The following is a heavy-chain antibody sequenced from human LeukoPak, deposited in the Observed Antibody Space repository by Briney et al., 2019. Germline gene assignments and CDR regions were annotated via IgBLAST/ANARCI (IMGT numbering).Heavy chain of an antibody. Sequence: SETLSLTCTVSGGSISSGGYYWSWIRQHPGKGLEWIGYIYYSGSTYYNPSLKGRVTISVDTSKNQFSLKLSSVTAADTAVYYCASTSAEYENWFDPWGQGTLVTVSS. D-gene: IGHD2-2*01. CDR2: IYYSGST. V-gene: IGHV4-31*03. CDR3: ASTSAEYENWFDP. J-gene: IGHJ5*02. CDR1: GGSISSGGYY.